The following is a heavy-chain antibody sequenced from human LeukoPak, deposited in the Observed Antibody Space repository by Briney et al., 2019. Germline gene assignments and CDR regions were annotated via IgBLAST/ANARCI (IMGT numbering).Heavy chain of an antibody. CDR1: GGSISSYY. CDR3: ASTPYSSGWSSFDWYFDL. CDR2: IYYSGST. V-gene: IGHV4-59*12. Sequence: SETLSLTCTVSGGSISSYYWSWIRQPPGKGLEWIGYIYYSGSTYYNPSLKSRVTISVDRSKNQFSLKLSSVTAADTAVYYCASTPYSSGWSSFDWYFDLWGRGTLVTVSS. D-gene: IGHD6-19*01. J-gene: IGHJ2*01.